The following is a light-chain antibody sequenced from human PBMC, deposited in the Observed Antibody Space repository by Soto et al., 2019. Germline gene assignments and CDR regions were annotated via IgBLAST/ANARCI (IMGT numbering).Light chain of an antibody. V-gene: IGKV1-9*01. CDR1: PGISRS. J-gene: IGKJ1*01. Sequence: GDRVTITCRASPGISRSLAWYQQKPGKAPKLLIYAASTLQSGVPSRFSGDGYGTEFTLTISSLQPDDFATYYCQHYNSYSEAFGQGTKVDIK. CDR2: AAS. CDR3: QHYNSYSEA.